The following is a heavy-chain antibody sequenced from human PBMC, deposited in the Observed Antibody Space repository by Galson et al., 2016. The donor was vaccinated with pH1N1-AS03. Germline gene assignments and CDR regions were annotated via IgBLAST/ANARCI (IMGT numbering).Heavy chain of an antibody. D-gene: IGHD1-1*01. CDR1: GFTFDDYA. J-gene: IGHJ4*02. Sequence: CAASGFTFDDYAIHWVRQAPGKGLEWVSLINWDGSKTYLADSVKGRFTISRDNSRNSLYLQMNSLRAEDTALYYCGRGDTTWTRIIDYWGQGTLVTVSS. CDR3: GRGDTTWTRIIDY. CDR2: INWDGSKT. V-gene: IGHV3-43D*04.